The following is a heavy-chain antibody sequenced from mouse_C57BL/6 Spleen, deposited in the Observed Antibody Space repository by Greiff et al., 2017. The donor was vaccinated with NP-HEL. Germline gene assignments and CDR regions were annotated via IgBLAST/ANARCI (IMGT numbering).Heavy chain of an antibody. CDR2: IYPGDGDT. CDR1: GYAFSSYW. J-gene: IGHJ4*01. D-gene: IGHD4-1*01. V-gene: IGHV1-80*01. CDR3: ARLGRGGAMDY. Sequence: QVQLKQSGAELVKPGASVKISCKASGYAFSSYWMNWVKQRPGKGLEWIGQIYPGDGDTNYNGKFKGKATLTADKSSSTAYMQLSSLTSEDSAVYFCARLGRGGAMDYWGQGTSVTVSS.